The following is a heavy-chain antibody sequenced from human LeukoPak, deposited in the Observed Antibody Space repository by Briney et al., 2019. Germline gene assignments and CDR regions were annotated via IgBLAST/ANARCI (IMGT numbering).Heavy chain of an antibody. Sequence: SETLSLTCTVSGGSISSYYWSWIRQPPGKGLEWIGYIYYSGSTNYNPSLKSRVTISVDTSKNQFSLKLSSVTAADTAVYYCARDRGDSSSWIPDAFDIWGQGTMVTVSS. CDR2: IYYSGST. CDR1: GGSISSYY. V-gene: IGHV4-59*01. D-gene: IGHD6-13*01. J-gene: IGHJ3*02. CDR3: ARDRGDSSSWIPDAFDI.